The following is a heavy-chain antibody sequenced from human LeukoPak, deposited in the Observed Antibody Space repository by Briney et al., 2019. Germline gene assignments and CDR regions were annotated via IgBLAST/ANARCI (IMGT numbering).Heavy chain of an antibody. CDR1: RYTVSSQG. CDR3: GRGSGPNHSYLDN. J-gene: IGHJ4*02. D-gene: IGHD1-26*01. Sequence: PGRSLTLSCAASRYTVSSQGIHWVRQAPGKGLEWVAFIWYDGGLEYYGRSVKGRFTISRDNSKNTVYLKMNSLRAEDTGAYYCGRGSGPNHSYLDNWGQGTLVTVSS. CDR2: IWYDGGLE. V-gene: IGHV3-33*01.